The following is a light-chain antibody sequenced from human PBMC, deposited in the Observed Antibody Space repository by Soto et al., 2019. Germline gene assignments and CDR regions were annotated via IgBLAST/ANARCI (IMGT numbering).Light chain of an antibody. Sequence: QSVLTQPPSASGIPGQTVTLSCSGSPSNIGSNYVYWYQQLPGTAPKLLIYSNNQRPSGVPDRFSGSKSGTSGSLAISGLRSEDEADYYCAAWEDSVNLWLFGGGTKPTVL. V-gene: IGLV1-47*02. J-gene: IGLJ3*02. CDR2: SNN. CDR3: AAWEDSVNLWL. CDR1: PSNIGSNY.